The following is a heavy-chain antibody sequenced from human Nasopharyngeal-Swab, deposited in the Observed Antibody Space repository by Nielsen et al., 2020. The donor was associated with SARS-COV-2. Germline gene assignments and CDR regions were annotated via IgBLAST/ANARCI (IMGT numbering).Heavy chain of an antibody. CDR3: ARDGVDY. J-gene: IGHJ4*02. V-gene: IGHV3-7*01. D-gene: IGHD3-3*01. CDR2: IKYDGSEK. CDR1: GFTFDHYA. Sequence: GESLKISCTASGFTFDHYAMNWVRQAPGKGLEWVANIKYDGSEKKYVESVKGRFTIARDNAKKSLYLQMNALRVEDTAIYYCARDGVDYWGQGTLVTVSS.